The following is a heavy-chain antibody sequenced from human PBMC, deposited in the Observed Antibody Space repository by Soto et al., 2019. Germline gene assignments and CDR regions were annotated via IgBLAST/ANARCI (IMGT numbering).Heavy chain of an antibody. CDR2: IYPGDSNT. J-gene: IGHJ6*02. Sequence: PGESLQISCKGSGYSFTSYWIGWVRQMPGKGLEWMGIIYPGDSNTRYSPSLQGQVTISADKSISTAYLQWSSLKASDTAMYYCAGGGVRGVITRTRDYYGMDVWGQGTTVTVSS. D-gene: IGHD3-10*01. V-gene: IGHV5-51*01. CDR3: AGGGVRGVITRTRDYYGMDV. CDR1: GYSFTSYW.